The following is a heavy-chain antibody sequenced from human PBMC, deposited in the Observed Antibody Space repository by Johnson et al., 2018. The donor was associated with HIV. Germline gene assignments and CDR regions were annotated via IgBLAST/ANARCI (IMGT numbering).Heavy chain of an antibody. J-gene: IGHJ3*02. V-gene: IGHV3-30*02. Sequence: VQLVESGGGLVQPGGSLRLSCAASGFTFSSYGMHWVRQAPGKGLEWVAFIRYDGSNRYYADSGKGRFTVSRDNSKNTLFLHMNSLRAEDTAVYYCARDRGLWERNGAGAFDIWGQGTMVTVSS. CDR1: GFTFSSYG. D-gene: IGHD1-26*01. CDR2: IRYDGSNR. CDR3: ARDRGLWERNGAGAFDI.